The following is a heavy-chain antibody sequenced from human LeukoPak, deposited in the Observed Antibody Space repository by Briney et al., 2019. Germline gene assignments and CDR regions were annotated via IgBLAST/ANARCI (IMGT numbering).Heavy chain of an antibody. J-gene: IGHJ4*02. D-gene: IGHD2-21*02. CDR2: IYYSGST. CDR1: GGSISSYY. Sequence: SETLSLTCIVSGGSISSYYWSWIRQPPGKGLEWIGYIYYSGSTNYNPSLKSRVTISVDTSKNQFSLKLSSVTAADTAVYYCARARVVTATLYFDYWGQGTLVTVSS. CDR3: ARARVVTATLYFDY. V-gene: IGHV4-59*01.